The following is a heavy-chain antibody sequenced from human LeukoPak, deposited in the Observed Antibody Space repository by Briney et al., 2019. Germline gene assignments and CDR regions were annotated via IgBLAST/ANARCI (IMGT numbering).Heavy chain of an antibody. CDR2: IYYSGST. CDR3: ARHLPEGGFDP. Sequence: SETLSLTCTVSGGSISSSSYYWSWIRQPPGKGLEWIGYIYYSGSTNYNPSLKSRVTISVDTSKNQFSLKLSSVTAADTAVYYCARHLPEGGFDPWGQGTLVTVSS. D-gene: IGHD3-3*02. CDR1: GGSISSSSYY. J-gene: IGHJ5*02. V-gene: IGHV4-61*05.